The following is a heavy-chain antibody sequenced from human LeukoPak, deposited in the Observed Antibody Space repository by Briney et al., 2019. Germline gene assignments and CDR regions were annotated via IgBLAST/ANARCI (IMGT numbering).Heavy chain of an antibody. CDR2: IRSKAYGGTT. J-gene: IGHJ4*02. CDR3: TRDFSDYDHY. V-gene: IGHV3-49*04. CDR1: GFTFSNYA. Sequence: PGGSLRLSCAASGFTFSNYAMNWVRQAPGKGLEWVGFIRSKAYGGTTEYAASVKGRFTISRDDSKSIAYLQMNSLKTEDTAVYYCTRDFSDYDHYWGQGTLVTVSS. D-gene: IGHD5-12*01.